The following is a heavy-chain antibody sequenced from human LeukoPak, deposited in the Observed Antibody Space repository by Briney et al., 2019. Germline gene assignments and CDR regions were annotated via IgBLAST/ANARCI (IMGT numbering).Heavy chain of an antibody. V-gene: IGHV1-18*01. D-gene: IGHD1-26*01. CDR1: GYTFTSYG. Sequence: ASVKVSCKASGYTFTSYGISWVRQAPGQGLEWMGWISAYNGNTNYAQKFQGRVTMTRDTSTSTVYMELSSLRSDDTAVYYCGRDYSGYDGMDVWGKGTTVTVSS. CDR2: ISAYNGNT. J-gene: IGHJ6*04. CDR3: GRDYSGYDGMDV.